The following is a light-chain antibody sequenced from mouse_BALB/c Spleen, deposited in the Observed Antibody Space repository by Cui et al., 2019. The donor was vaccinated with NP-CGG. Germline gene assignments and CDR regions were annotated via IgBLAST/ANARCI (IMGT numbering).Light chain of an antibody. Sequence: QAVVTQEFTLTTSPGETVTLTCRSSTGAVTTSNYANWVQEKPDHLFTGLIGGTNNRAPGVSARFSGSLIGDKAALTITGAQTEDEAIYFCALWYSNHWVFGGGTKLTFL. V-gene: IGLV1*01. CDR2: GTN. J-gene: IGLJ1*01. CDR3: ALWYSNHWV. CDR1: TGAVTTSNY.